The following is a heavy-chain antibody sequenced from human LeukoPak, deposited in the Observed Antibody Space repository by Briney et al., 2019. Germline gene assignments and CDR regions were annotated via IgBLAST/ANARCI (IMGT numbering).Heavy chain of an antibody. CDR1: GFTFSSYA. CDR2: ISYDGSNK. CDR3: ATQVLLWFAELSGAFDI. Sequence: GGSLRLSCAASGFTFSSYAMHWVRQAPGKGLEWVAVISYDGSNKYYADSVKGRFTISRDNSKNTLYLQMNSLRAEDTAVYYCATQVLLWFAELSGAFDIWGQGTMVTVSS. J-gene: IGHJ3*02. D-gene: IGHD3-10*01. V-gene: IGHV3-30-3*01.